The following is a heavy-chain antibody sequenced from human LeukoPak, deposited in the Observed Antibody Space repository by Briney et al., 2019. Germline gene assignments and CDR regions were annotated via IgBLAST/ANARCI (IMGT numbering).Heavy chain of an antibody. CDR2: INPSGGVT. CDR3: ARGNCGGDCPLYYYGLDV. CDR1: GYTFAVYY. Sequence: ASVKVSCTASGYTFAVYYIHWVRQAPGQGLEWMGLINPSGGVTIYAQKFQGRVTVTGDTSTSTVYMELSSLRSEDTAIYYCARGNCGGDCPLYYYGLDVWGQGTTVTVSS. D-gene: IGHD2-21*02. V-gene: IGHV1-46*01. J-gene: IGHJ6*02.